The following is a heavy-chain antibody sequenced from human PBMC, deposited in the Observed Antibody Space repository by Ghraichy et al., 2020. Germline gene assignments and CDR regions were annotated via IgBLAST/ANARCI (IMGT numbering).Heavy chain of an antibody. D-gene: IGHD2-8*02. CDR2: IKDDGSEK. V-gene: IGHV3-7*03. Sequence: GGSLRLSCAASGFTFSRYWMSWVRQGPGKGLELVANIKDDGSEKYYVDSVKGRFTISRDNAKNSLYLQMNSLRAEDTALYYCARDPWIWDWLDWGQGTLVTVSS. J-gene: IGHJ4*02. CDR1: GFTFSRYW. CDR3: ARDPWIWDWLD.